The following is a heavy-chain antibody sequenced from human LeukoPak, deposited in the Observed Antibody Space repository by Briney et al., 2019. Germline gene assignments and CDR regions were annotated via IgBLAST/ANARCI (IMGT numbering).Heavy chain of an antibody. CDR3: TTDFYDFWSGYYAY. CDR2: IKSKTDGGTT. Sequence: GGSLRLSCAASGFTFSDYYMSWIRQAPGKGLEWVGRIKSKTDGGTTDYAAPVKGRFTISRDDSKNTLYLQMNSLKTEDTAVYYCTTDFYDFWSGYYAYWGQGTLVTVSS. V-gene: IGHV3-15*01. J-gene: IGHJ4*02. D-gene: IGHD3-3*01. CDR1: GFTFSDYY.